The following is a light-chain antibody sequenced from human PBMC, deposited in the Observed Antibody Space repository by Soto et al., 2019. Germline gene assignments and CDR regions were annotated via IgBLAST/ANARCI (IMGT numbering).Light chain of an antibody. CDR3: QSYDRSLRTYV. Sequence: QSVLTQPPSASGAPGQRVTISCSGSSSNIGAGYDVNWYRRLPGTAPKLLIYGNSDRPSGVPDRFSGSKSGTSASLAITGLQAEDEADYFCQSYDRSLRTYVFGTGTKVTVL. J-gene: IGLJ1*01. CDR1: SSNIGAGYD. V-gene: IGLV1-40*01. CDR2: GNS.